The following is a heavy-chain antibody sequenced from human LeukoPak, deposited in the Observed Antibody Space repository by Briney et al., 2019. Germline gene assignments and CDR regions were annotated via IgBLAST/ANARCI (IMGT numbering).Heavy chain of an antibody. CDR2: IHYSGST. CDR3: ARGGGPPSYLDF. J-gene: IGHJ4*02. V-gene: IGHV4-59*01. CDR1: GGSISSYY. Sequence: SEALSLTCTVSGGSISSYYWTWIRQPPGKGLEWIGYIHYSGSTNYKASLKSRVTISVDTSKNQFSLKMSSVTAADTAVYYCARGGGPPSYLDFWGQGTLVTVSS. D-gene: IGHD3-16*01.